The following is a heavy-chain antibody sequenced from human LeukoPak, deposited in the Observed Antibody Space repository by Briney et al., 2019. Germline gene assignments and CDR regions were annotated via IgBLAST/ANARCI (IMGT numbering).Heavy chain of an antibody. CDR2: IRSSGSPV. D-gene: IGHD4-23*01. CDR1: GFTFSSYE. CDR3: ARDYGGSSPFDY. V-gene: IGHV3-48*03. Sequence: GGSLRLSCVTSGFTFSSYEMNWVRQAPGKGLEWVSYIRSSGSPVNYADSVKGRFTISRDNAKNSLYLQMNSLRAEDTAVYYCARDYGGSSPFDYWGQGTLVTVSS. J-gene: IGHJ4*02.